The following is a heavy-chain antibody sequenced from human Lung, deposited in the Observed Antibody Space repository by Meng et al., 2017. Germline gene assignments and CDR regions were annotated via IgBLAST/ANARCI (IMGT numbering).Heavy chain of an antibody. CDR3: TSGGYLDY. V-gene: IGHV7-4-1*02. D-gene: IGHD3-10*01. CDR1: GYTFTNYG. J-gene: IGHJ4*02. CDR2: INTNTGNP. Sequence: QVQLVQSGSELKKPGASVKVSCKASGYTFTNYGMNWVRQAPGQGLEWMGWINTNTGNPTYVPGFTGRFVFSLDTSVSTAYLQINSLKAEVTAVYYCTSGGYLDYWGQGTLVTVSS.